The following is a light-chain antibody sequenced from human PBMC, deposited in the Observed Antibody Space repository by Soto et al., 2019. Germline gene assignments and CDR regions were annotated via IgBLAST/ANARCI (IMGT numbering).Light chain of an antibody. J-gene: IGLJ2*01. V-gene: IGLV4-69*01. CDR1: SGHSNYA. Sequence: QLVLTQSPSASASLGASVKLTCTLSSGHSNYAIAWHQQQSEKGPRYLMKLNSDGSHSKGDGIPDRFSGSSSGAERYLTISSLQSEDEADYYCQTWGSGIVVFGGGTTLPVL. CDR2: LNSDGSH. CDR3: QTWGSGIVV.